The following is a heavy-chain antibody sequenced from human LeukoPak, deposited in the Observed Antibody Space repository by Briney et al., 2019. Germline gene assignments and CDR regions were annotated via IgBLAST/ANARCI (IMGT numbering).Heavy chain of an antibody. CDR1: GFTFSSYG. CDR2: MWYDGINR. Sequence: GGSLRLSCAASGFTFSSYGMLWVRQAPGRGREGVAVMWYDGINRYCADSVKDRVKISRDNSKNTLYLQLNSLRAEVTAVYYCARVGSSPGYFDYWGQGTLVTVSS. J-gene: IGHJ4*02. V-gene: IGHV3-33*01. D-gene: IGHD3-10*01. CDR3: ARVGSSPGYFDY.